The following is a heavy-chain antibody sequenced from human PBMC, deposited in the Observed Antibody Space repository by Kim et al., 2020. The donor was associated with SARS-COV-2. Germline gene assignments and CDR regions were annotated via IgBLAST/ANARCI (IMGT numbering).Heavy chain of an antibody. CDR1: GGSISSSSYY. D-gene: IGHD3-22*01. CDR2: IYYSGST. Sequence: SETLSLTCTVSGGSISSSSYYWGWIRQPPGKGLEWIGSIYYSGSTYYNPSLKSRVTISVDTSKNQFSLKLSSVTAADTAVYYCARPTELYYDSSGYYWGDAFDIWGQGTMVTVSS. V-gene: IGHV4-39*01. CDR3: ARPTELYYDSSGYYWGDAFDI. J-gene: IGHJ3*02.